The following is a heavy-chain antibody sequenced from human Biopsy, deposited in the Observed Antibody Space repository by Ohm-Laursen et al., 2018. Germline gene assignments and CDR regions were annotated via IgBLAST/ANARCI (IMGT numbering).Heavy chain of an antibody. CDR2: INQSGST. Sequence: TLTLTRAVNGESSSGYFWNWIRQPPGKGLEWIGEINQSGSTKYNPSLKRRATLSADPSNSQFSLRLTSVTAADTAIYYCARGSGYFKLDVWGQGTTGTVSS. CDR3: ARGSGYFKLDV. D-gene: IGHD5-12*01. J-gene: IGHJ6*02. V-gene: IGHV4-34*01. CDR1: GESSSGYF.